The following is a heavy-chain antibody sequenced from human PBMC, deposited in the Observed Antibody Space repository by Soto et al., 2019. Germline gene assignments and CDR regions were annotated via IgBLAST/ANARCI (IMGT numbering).Heavy chain of an antibody. CDR1: GGSFSGYY. CDR3: ARGMTTVTTFDY. J-gene: IGHJ4*02. CDR2: INHSGST. D-gene: IGHD4-17*01. Sequence: SETLSLTCAVYGGSFSGYYWSWIRQPPGKGLEWIGEINHSGSTNYNPSLKSRVTISVDTSKNQFSLKLSSVTAADTAVYYCARGMTTVTTFDYWGRGTLVTVSS. V-gene: IGHV4-34*01.